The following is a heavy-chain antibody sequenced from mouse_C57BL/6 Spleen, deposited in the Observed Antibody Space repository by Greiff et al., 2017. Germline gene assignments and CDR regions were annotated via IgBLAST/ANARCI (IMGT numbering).Heavy chain of an antibody. V-gene: IGHV2-9-1*01. Sequence: VKLMESGPGLVAPSQSLSITCTVSGFSLTSYAISWVRQPPGKGLEWLGVIWTGGGTNYNSALKSRLSISKDNSKSQVFLKMNSLQTDDTARYYCARNYDYDVYYFDYWGQGTTLTVSS. D-gene: IGHD2-4*01. CDR2: IWTGGGT. CDR3: ARNYDYDVYYFDY. CDR1: GFSLTSYA. J-gene: IGHJ2*01.